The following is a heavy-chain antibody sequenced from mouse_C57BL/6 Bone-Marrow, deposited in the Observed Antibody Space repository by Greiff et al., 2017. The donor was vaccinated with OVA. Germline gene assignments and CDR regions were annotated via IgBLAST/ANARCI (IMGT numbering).Heavy chain of an antibody. CDR1: GFNIKDDY. V-gene: IGHV14-4*01. J-gene: IGHJ2*01. CDR2: IDPENGDT. CDR3: TTYRY. Sequence: EVQGVESGAELVRPGASVKLSCTASGFNIKDDYMHWVKERPEQGLEWIGWIDPENGDTEYASKFQGKATITADTSSKTVYRHLSSLTSEDTAVYYCTTYRYWGQGTTLTVSS.